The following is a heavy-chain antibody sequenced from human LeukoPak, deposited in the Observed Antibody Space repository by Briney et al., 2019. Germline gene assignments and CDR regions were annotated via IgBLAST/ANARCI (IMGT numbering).Heavy chain of an antibody. CDR3: ARDSGSLDAFDI. CDR2: INPNSVGT. Sequence: ASVKVSCKHSGYTFTGYYMHWVRQAPRQGLECMGRINPNSVGTNYAQKFQGRVTMTRDTSLSTAYMELCRLRSDDTAVYHCARDSGSLDAFDIWGQGTMVTVSS. CDR1: GYTFTGYY. J-gene: IGHJ3*02. V-gene: IGHV1-2*06. D-gene: IGHD1-26*01.